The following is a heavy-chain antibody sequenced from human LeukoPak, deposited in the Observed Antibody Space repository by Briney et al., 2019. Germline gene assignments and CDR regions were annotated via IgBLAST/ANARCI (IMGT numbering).Heavy chain of an antibody. CDR2: ISSSSSYI. CDR3: ARDVAVADTYGMDV. V-gene: IGHV3-21*01. CDR1: GFTFSSYS. J-gene: IGHJ6*02. Sequence: GGSLRLSCAASGFTFSSYSMNWVRQAPGKGLEWVSSISSSSSYIYYADSVEGRFTISRDNAKNSLYLQMNSPRAEDAAVYYCARDVAVADTYGMDVWGQGTTVTVSS. D-gene: IGHD6-19*01.